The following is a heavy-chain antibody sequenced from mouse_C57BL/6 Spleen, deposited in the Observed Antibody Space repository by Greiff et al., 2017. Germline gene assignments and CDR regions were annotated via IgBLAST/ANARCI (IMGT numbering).Heavy chain of an antibody. CDR1: GYTFTSYW. CDR3: AKLDYGSPYFDY. J-gene: IGHJ2*01. V-gene: IGHV1-55*01. CDR2: IYPGSGST. Sequence: VQLQQPGAELVKPGASVKMSCKASGYTFTSYWITWVKQRPGQGLEWIGDIYPGSGSTNYNEKFKSKATLTVDTSSSTAYMQLSSLTSEDSAVYDCAKLDYGSPYFDYWGQGTTLTVSS. D-gene: IGHD1-1*01.